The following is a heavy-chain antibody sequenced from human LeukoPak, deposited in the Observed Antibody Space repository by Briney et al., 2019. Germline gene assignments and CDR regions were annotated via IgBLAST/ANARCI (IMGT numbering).Heavy chain of an antibody. D-gene: IGHD2-21*01. Sequence: ASETLSLTCTVSGASVSSYYWSWIRQPPGRGLEWIGYIHYSGSTNYNPSLKSRVTTSVDTSKKQFSLKLRSVTAADTAVYYCARSVSWGLLVRDDAFDIWGQGTMVTVSS. J-gene: IGHJ3*02. CDR2: IHYSGST. CDR1: GASVSSYY. CDR3: ARSVSWGLLVRDDAFDI. V-gene: IGHV4-59*08.